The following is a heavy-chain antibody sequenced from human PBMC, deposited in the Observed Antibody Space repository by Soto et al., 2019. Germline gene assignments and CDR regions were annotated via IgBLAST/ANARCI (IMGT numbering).Heavy chain of an antibody. D-gene: IGHD3-22*01. J-gene: IGHJ6*02. CDR3: AGQYYHDSSGSQNYYGMDV. CDR2: INAGNGNT. Sequence: ASVKVSCKASGYTFTSYAMHWVRQAPGQRLEWMGWINAGNGNTKYSQKFQGRVTITRDTSASTAYMELSSLRSEDTAVYYCAGQYYHDSSGSQNYYGMDVWGQGTTVTVSS. CDR1: GYTFTSYA. V-gene: IGHV1-3*01.